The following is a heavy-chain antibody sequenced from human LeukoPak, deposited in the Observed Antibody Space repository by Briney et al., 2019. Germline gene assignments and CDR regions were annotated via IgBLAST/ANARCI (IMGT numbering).Heavy chain of an antibody. CDR1: GYSFTSYW. V-gene: IGHV5-51*01. J-gene: IGHJ4*02. CDR2: IYPGDSDT. D-gene: IGHD3-3*01. CDR3: ARLMYYDFWSGYLRYGFDY. Sequence: GESLKISCKGSGYSFTSYWIGWVRQMPGKGLEWMGIIYPGDSDTRYSPSFQGQVTISADKSISTAYLQWISLKASDTAMYYCARLMYYDFWSGYLRYGFDYWGQGTLVTVSS.